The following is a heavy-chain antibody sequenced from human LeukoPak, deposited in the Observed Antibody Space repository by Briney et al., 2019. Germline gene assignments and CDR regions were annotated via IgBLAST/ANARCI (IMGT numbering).Heavy chain of an antibody. CDR3: ARDRSRGSSWYPDSYYYYGMDV. V-gene: IGHV4-59*01. Sequence: PSETLSLTCTVSGGSISSYYWSWIRQPPGKGLEWIGYIYYSGSTNYNPSLKSRVTISVDTSKNQFSLKLSSVTAADTAVYYCARDRSRGSSWYPDSYYYYGMDVWGKGTMVTVSS. CDR1: GGSISSYY. J-gene: IGHJ6*04. CDR2: IYYSGST. D-gene: IGHD6-13*01.